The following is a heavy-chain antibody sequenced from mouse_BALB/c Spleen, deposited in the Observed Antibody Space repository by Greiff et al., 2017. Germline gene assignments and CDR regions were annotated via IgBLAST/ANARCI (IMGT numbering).Heavy chain of an antibody. D-gene: IGHD2-10*01. Sequence: VQLVESGPGLVAPSQTLSFSCTVSGFSFTSSCVHWVRQPPGQGLEWLGVIWPGGSTNYNSALMSRLSISKDNSNSQVFLKMNSLQTDDTAMYYCARGSRLLFDYWGQGTTLTVSS. V-gene: IGHV2-9*02. J-gene: IGHJ2*01. CDR3: ARGSRLLFDY. CDR1: GFSFTSSC. CDR2: IWPGGST.